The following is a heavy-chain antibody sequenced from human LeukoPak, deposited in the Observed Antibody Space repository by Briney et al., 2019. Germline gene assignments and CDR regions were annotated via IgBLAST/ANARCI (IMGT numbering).Heavy chain of an antibody. CDR3: ARDLEIAVAGSRYQYYGMDV. D-gene: IGHD6-19*01. CDR1: GYIFTNYA. V-gene: IGHV1-3*01. Sequence: ASVKVSCRASGYIFTNYAMHWVRQAPGQRLDWLGWINAGNGNTKYSQKFQDRVTITRNTPASIVYMELSSLRSEDTAVYYCARDLEIAVAGSRYQYYGMDVWGQGTTVTVSS. CDR2: INAGNGNT. J-gene: IGHJ6*02.